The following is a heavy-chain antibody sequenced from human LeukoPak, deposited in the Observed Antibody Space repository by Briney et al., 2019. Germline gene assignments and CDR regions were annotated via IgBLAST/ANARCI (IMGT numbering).Heavy chain of an antibody. D-gene: IGHD3-10*01. Sequence: GRSLRLACAASGFTFSSYAMFWVRQAPGKGLEWVSVISAGGSTYYADSVKGRFTISRDNSKNTLYLQMNSLRAEDTAVYYCASGVTYYYGSASDYWGQGTLVTVSS. CDR1: GFTFSSYA. CDR3: ASGVTYYYGSASDY. V-gene: IGHV3-53*01. J-gene: IGHJ4*02. CDR2: ISAGGST.